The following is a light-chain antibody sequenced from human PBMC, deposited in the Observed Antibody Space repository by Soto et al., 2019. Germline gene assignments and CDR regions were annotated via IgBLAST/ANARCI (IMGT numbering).Light chain of an antibody. CDR2: GNT. J-gene: IGLJ1*01. V-gene: IGLV1-40*01. CDR1: SSNIWAGYD. Sequence: QSVLTQPPSVSGAPGQRVTISCTGSSSNIWAGYDVHWYLQLPGTAPKLLIYGNTNRPSGVPDRFSGSKSGSSASLAITGRQAEDEADYYCQSHDSSLHASVFGTGTKLTVL. CDR3: QSHDSSLHASV.